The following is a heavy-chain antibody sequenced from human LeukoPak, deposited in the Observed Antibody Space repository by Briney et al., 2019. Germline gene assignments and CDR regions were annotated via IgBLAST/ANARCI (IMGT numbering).Heavy chain of an antibody. CDR1: GYSYTNYW. CDR2: IYPGDSDT. J-gene: IGHJ4*02. D-gene: IGHD5-12*01. CDR3: ARRDSGFEFFDY. V-gene: IGHV5-51*01. Sequence: GESLKISCKGSGYSYTNYWIGWVRQMPAKGLEWMGIIYPGDSDTRYSPSFQGQVTISADKFLTTAYLQWSSLEASDSAMYYCARRDSGFEFFDYWGQGTLVTVSS.